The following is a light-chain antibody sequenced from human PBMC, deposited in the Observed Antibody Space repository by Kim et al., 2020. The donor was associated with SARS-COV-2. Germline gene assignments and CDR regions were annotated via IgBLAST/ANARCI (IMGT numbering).Light chain of an antibody. CDR1: SNNVGHQG. J-gene: IGLJ3*02. CDR2: RNN. Sequence: QTATLTCTGNSNNVGHQGAVWLQQHQGHPPKLLSYRNNNRPSGISDRLSASRSENTASLTITGLQPEDEADYYCSAWDSSLSAWVFGGGTQLTVL. V-gene: IGLV10-54*01. CDR3: SAWDSSLSAWV.